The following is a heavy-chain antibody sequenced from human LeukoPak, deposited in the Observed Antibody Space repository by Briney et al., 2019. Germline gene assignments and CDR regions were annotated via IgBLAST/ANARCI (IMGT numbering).Heavy chain of an antibody. D-gene: IGHD6-6*01. V-gene: IGHV3-33*01. J-gene: IGHJ4*02. CDR1: GFTFSSYG. Sequence: GRSLRLSCAASGFTFSSYGMHWVRQAPGKGLEWVAVIWHDGSNKYYADSVKGRFTISRDNSKNTLYLQMNSLRAEDTAVYYCARDPGHSSSSTFDYWGQGTLVTVSS. CDR3: ARDPGHSSSSTFDY. CDR2: IWHDGSNK.